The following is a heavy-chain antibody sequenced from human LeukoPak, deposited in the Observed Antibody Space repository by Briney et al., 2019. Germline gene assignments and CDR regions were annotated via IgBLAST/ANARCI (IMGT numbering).Heavy chain of an antibody. V-gene: IGHV4-38-2*01. CDR1: GYSIRSGYC. CDR3: ARSITMFGVVWDAFDI. Sequence: SETLSLTCAVSGYSIRSGYCWGWIRQPPGKGLEWIGSIYHSGSTYYNPSLKSRVTISVDTSKNQFSLKLSSVTAADTAVYYCARSITMFGVVWDAFDIWGQGTMVTVSS. D-gene: IGHD3-3*01. J-gene: IGHJ3*02. CDR2: IYHSGST.